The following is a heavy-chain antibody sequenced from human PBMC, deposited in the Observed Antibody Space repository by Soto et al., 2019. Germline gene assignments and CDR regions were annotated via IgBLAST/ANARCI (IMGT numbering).Heavy chain of an antibody. V-gene: IGHV4-31*03. CDR3: ARGQCSSTSCYPYYYYYYGMDV. J-gene: IGHJ6*02. Sequence: SETLSLTCTVSGGSISSGGYYWSWIRQHPXKGLEWIGYIYYSGSTYYNPSLKSRVTISVDTSKNQFSLKLSSVTAADTAVYYCARGQCSSTSCYPYYYYYYGMDVWGQGTTVTVSS. CDR1: GGSISSGGYY. D-gene: IGHD2-2*01. CDR2: IYYSGST.